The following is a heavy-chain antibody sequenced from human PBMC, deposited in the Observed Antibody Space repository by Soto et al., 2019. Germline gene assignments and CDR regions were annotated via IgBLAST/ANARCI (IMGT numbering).Heavy chain of an antibody. V-gene: IGHV4-38-2*01. CDR1: GYSISSSYY. Sequence: SETLSLTCAVSGYSISSSYYWGWIRQPPGKGLEWIASIYHSGSTYYNPSLKSRVTISVDTSKNQFSLKLSSVTAADTAVYYCARGAATVTPGWFDPWGQGTLVTVSS. D-gene: IGHD4-17*01. CDR3: ARGAATVTPGWFDP. CDR2: IYHSGST. J-gene: IGHJ5*02.